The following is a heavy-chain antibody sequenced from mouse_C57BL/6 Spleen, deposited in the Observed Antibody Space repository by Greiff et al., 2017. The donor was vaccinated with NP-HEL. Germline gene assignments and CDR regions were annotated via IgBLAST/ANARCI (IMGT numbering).Heavy chain of an antibody. CDR3: ERNWDYYGSSYDAMDY. Sequence: QVQLQQPGAELVKPGASVKLSCKASGYTFTSYWMHWVKQRPGQGLEWIGLIHPNSGSTNYNEKFKSKATLTVDKSSSTAYMQLSSLTSEDSAVYYCERNWDYYGSSYDAMDYWGQGTSVTVSS. J-gene: IGHJ4*01. V-gene: IGHV1-64*01. D-gene: IGHD1-1*01. CDR1: GYTFTSYW. CDR2: IHPNSGST.